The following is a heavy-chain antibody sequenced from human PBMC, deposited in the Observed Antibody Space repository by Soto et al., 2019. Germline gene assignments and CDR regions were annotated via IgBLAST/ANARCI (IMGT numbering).Heavy chain of an antibody. D-gene: IGHD3-10*01. CDR2: INTGNGNT. Sequence: QVQLVQSGAEVKQPGASVKVSCQVSGYSFTDCALHWVRQAPGQRLEWMGWINTGNGNTKYSDNFRGRAIFTRDTSASTAHMELSSLRSDDTAVYYCARASCILRGVISWFDSWGQGILVSVSS. V-gene: IGHV1-3*04. CDR1: GYSFTDCA. J-gene: IGHJ5*01. CDR3: ARASCILRGVISWFDS.